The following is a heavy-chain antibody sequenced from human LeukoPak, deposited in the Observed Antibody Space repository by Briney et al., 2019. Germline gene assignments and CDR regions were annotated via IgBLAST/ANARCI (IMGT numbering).Heavy chain of an antibody. CDR2: ISGSGGST. CDR1: GFTFSSYA. J-gene: IGHJ4*02. D-gene: IGHD3-10*01. Sequence: TGGSLRLSCAASGFTFSSYAMSWVRQAPGKGLEWVSAISGSGGSTYYADSVKGRFTISRGNSKNTLYLQMNSLRAGDTAVYYCAKGIYCGSDNFDYWGQGTLVTVSS. CDR3: AKGIYCGSDNFDY. V-gene: IGHV3-23*01.